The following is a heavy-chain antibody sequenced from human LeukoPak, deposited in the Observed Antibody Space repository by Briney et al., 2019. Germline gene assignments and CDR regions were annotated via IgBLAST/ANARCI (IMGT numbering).Heavy chain of an antibody. D-gene: IGHD3-22*01. CDR1: GYSISNNFY. Sequence: SETLSLTCTVSGYSISNNFYWAWIRQSPGKGLEWIVSINHSWSTYYNPSLKSRVTISVDTSKNQFSLKLSSVTAADTAVYYCARDRYYYDSSARYFDYWGQGTLVTVSS. J-gene: IGHJ4*02. CDR3: ARDRYYYDSSARYFDY. CDR2: INHSWST. V-gene: IGHV4-38-2*02.